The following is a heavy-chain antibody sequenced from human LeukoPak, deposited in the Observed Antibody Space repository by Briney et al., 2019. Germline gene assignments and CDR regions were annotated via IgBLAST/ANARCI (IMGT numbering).Heavy chain of an antibody. D-gene: IGHD6-19*01. V-gene: IGHV1-69*04. J-gene: IGHJ4*02. CDR3: AREMGSGWYVFDY. CDR1: GGTFTSYA. Sequence: ASVNVSCKASGGTFTSYAISWVRHATGQGHEWIGRIIPILRIANYAQKFQGRVTITADKSTSTAYMELSSLRSEDTAVYYCAREMGSGWYVFDYWGQGTLVTVSS. CDR2: IIPILRIA.